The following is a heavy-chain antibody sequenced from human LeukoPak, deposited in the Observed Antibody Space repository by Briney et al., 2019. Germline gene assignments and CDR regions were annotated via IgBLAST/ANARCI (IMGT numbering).Heavy chain of an antibody. J-gene: IGHJ4*02. CDR2: ISPSGGIT. Sequence: GGSLRLSCAASGFTFSSLGMNWVRQAPGKGLEWVSGISPSGGITYYTDSVKGRFTISRDNSKNTLYLQMNSLRAEDTAVYYCAKDRHDFWSGYYPIDYWGQGTLVTVSS. D-gene: IGHD3-3*01. CDR1: GFTFSSLG. V-gene: IGHV3-23*01. CDR3: AKDRHDFWSGYYPIDY.